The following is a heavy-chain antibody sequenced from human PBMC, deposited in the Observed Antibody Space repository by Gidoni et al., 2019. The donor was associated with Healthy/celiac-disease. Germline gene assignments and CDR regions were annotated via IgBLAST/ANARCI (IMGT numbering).Heavy chain of an antibody. V-gene: IGHV3-9*01. CDR2: ISWNSGSI. CDR1: GFTFDDYA. Sequence: EVQLVESGGGLVQPGRSLRLSCAASGFTFDDYAMHWVRQAPGKGLEWVSGISWNSGSIGYADSVKGRFTISRDNAKNSLYLQMNSLRAEDTALYYCAKDRRQWLGISFDYWGQGTLVTVSS. J-gene: IGHJ4*02. D-gene: IGHD6-19*01. CDR3: AKDRRQWLGISFDY.